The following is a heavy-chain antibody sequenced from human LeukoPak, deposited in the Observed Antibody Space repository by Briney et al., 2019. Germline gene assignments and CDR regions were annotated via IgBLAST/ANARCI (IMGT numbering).Heavy chain of an antibody. Sequence: GGSLRLSCAASGFTFSSYGMHWVRQAPGKGLEWVAFIRYDGSNKYYADSVKGRFTISRDNSKNTLYLQMNSLRAEDTAVYYCARSPPLNYYDSSGYDYFDYWGQGTLVTVSS. J-gene: IGHJ4*02. CDR1: GFTFSSYG. V-gene: IGHV3-30*02. D-gene: IGHD3-22*01. CDR3: ARSPPLNYYDSSGYDYFDY. CDR2: IRYDGSNK.